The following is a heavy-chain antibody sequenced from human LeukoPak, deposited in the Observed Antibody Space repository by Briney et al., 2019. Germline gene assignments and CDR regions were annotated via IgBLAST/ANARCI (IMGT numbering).Heavy chain of an antibody. CDR3: ARHIVVVVAATRLVGYFDY. CDR2: IYYSGST. Sequence: SETLSLTCTVSGGSISSSSYYWGWIRQPPGKGLEWIGSIYYSGSTYYNPSLKSRVTISVDTSKNQFSLKPSSVTAADTAVYYCARHIVVVVAATRLVGYFDYWGQGTLVTVSS. D-gene: IGHD2-15*01. J-gene: IGHJ4*02. V-gene: IGHV4-39*01. CDR1: GGSISSSSYY.